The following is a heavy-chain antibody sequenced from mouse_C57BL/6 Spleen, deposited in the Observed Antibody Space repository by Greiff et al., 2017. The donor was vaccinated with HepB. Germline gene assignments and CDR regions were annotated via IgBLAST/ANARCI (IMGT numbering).Heavy chain of an antibody. CDR2: ISDGGSYT. J-gene: IGHJ2*01. CDR3: AIYSNYGYFDY. D-gene: IGHD2-5*01. CDR1: GFTFSSYA. Sequence: VKLVESGGGLVKPGGSLKLSCAASGFTFSSYAMSWVRQTPEKRLEWVATISDGGSYTYYPDNVKGRFTISRDNAKNNLYLQMSHLKSEDTAMYYCAIYSNYGYFDYWGQGTTLTVSS. V-gene: IGHV5-4*03.